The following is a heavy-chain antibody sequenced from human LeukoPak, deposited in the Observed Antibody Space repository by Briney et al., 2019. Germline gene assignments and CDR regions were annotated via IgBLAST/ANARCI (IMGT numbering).Heavy chain of an antibody. Sequence: GASVKVSCKASGYTFTGYYMHWVRQAPGQGLEWMGWINPNSGGTNYAQKFQGRVTMTRDTSTSTVYMELSSLRSEDTAVYYCARERVAAGLDYWGQGTLVTVSS. D-gene: IGHD2-21*01. CDR3: ARERVAAGLDY. CDR2: INPNSGGT. V-gene: IGHV1-2*02. CDR1: GYTFTGYY. J-gene: IGHJ4*02.